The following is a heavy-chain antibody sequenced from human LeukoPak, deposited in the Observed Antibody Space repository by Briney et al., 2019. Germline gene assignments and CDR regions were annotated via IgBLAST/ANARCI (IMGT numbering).Heavy chain of an antibody. J-gene: IGHJ5*02. CDR2: ISWNSGSI. Sequence: RTGGSLRLSCAASGFTFDDYAMHWVRQAPGKGLEWVSGISWNSGSIGYADSVKGRFTISRDNAKNSLYLQMNSLRAEDTALYYCAKDELPIPGGWFDPWGQGTLVTVSS. D-gene: IGHD5-24*01. V-gene: IGHV3-9*01. CDR1: GFTFDDYA. CDR3: AKDELPIPGGWFDP.